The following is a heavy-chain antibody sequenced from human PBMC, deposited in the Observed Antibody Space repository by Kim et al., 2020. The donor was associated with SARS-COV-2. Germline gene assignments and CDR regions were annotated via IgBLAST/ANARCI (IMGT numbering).Heavy chain of an antibody. V-gene: IGHV3-23*01. Sequence: GGSLRLSCAASGFTFSSYAMSWVRQAPGKGLEWVSAISGSGGSTYYADSVKGRFTISRDDSKNTLYLQMNSLRAEDTAVYYCAKVHSLFDWLSDRFDPWGQGTLVTVSS. CDR2: ISGSGGST. J-gene: IGHJ5*02. CDR3: AKVHSLFDWLSDRFDP. D-gene: IGHD3-9*01. CDR1: GFTFSSYA.